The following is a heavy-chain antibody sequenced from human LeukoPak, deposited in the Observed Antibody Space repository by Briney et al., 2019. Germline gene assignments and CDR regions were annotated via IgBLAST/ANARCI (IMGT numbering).Heavy chain of an antibody. CDR2: ISAYNGNT. D-gene: IGHD3-9*01. Sequence: ASVKVSCKASGYTYTSYGISWVRQAPGQGREWMGWISAYNGNTNYAQKLQGRVTMTTDTSTSTAYMELRSLRSDDTAVYYCARDPHYDILTGPATNDAFGIWGQGTMVTVSS. CDR1: GYTYTSYG. V-gene: IGHV1-18*01. CDR3: ARDPHYDILTGPATNDAFGI. J-gene: IGHJ3*02.